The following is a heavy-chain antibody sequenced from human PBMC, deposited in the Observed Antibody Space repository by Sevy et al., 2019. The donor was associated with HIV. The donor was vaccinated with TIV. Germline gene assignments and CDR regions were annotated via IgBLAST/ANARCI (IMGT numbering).Heavy chain of an antibody. D-gene: IGHD3-16*01. V-gene: IGHV3-23*01. J-gene: IGHJ6*02. Sequence: GSMRLSCAASGFTFSSYAMSWVRQAPGKGLEWVSAISGSGGSTYYADSVKGRFTISRDNSKNTLYLQMNSLRAEDTAVYYCAKPLGAYYYGMDVWGQGTTVTVSS. CDR2: ISGSGGST. CDR1: GFTFSSYA. CDR3: AKPLGAYYYGMDV.